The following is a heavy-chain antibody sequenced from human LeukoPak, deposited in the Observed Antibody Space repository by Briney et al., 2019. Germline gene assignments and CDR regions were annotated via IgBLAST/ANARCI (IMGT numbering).Heavy chain of an antibody. CDR3: ARGGGSGDGYNFDYYYGMDV. D-gene: IGHD5-24*01. Sequence: ASVKVSCKASGYTFTSYGISWVRQAPGQGLEWMGWISAYNGKTNYAQKLQGRVTMTTDTSTSTAYMELRSLRSDDTAVYYCARGGGSGDGYNFDYYYGMDVWGQGTTVTVSS. CDR2: ISAYNGKT. J-gene: IGHJ6*02. CDR1: GYTFTSYG. V-gene: IGHV1-18*01.